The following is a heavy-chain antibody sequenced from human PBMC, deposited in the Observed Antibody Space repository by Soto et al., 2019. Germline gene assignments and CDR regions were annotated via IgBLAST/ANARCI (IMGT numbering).Heavy chain of an antibody. J-gene: IGHJ4*02. D-gene: IGHD3-22*01. CDR2: IYYSGST. CDR1: GGSVSSNIYY. V-gene: IGHV4-31*03. CDR3: ARGYDYVSGGYFFDD. Sequence: QVQLQESGPGLVKPSQTLSLICTVSGGSVSSNIYYWTWIRQHPGKGPESSGHIYYSGSTYYNPSLKSRVTMSLGTAKKQFALKLTSVTSAYTAVYSCARGYDYVSGGYFFDDWGQGTLVTVSS.